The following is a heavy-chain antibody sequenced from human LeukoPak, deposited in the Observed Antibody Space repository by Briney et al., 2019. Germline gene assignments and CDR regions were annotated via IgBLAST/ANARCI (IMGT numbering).Heavy chain of an antibody. CDR1: GSTFSAYW. CDR3: ARAPAYYHDSSGLYFDY. D-gene: IGHD3-22*01. CDR2: IKKDGSEE. J-gene: IGHJ4*02. Sequence: GGPLRLSCAASGSTFSAYWMSWVRQAPGKGLEWVANIKKDGSEEYYVDSVKGRFTISRDNAKNSLYLQMNSLRVEDTAVYYCARAPAYYHDSSGLYFDYWGQGTLVTVSS. V-gene: IGHV3-7*04.